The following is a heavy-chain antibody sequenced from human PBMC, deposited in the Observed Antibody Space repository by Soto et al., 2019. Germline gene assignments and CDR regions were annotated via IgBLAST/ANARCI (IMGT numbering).Heavy chain of an antibody. CDR2: ISATGVNT. V-gene: IGHV3-23*01. CDR3: AKDGIRKDDY. CDR1: GFSIGDYA. Sequence: SLRLSCAASGFSIGDYAMSWVRQAPGKGLEWVSSISATGVNTFYADSVKGRFAIYRDKSKNTVYMQMNMLRTEDTALYYCAKDGIRKDDYWGRGTLVTVSS. J-gene: IGHJ4*02.